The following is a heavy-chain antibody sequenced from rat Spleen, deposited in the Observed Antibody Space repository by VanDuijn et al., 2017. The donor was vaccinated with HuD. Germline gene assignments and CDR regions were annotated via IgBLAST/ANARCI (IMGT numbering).Heavy chain of an antibody. D-gene: IGHD1-6*01. CDR1: GFTFSNYD. J-gene: IGHJ2*01. Sequence: EVQLVESGGGLVQPGRSLKLSCAASGFTFSNYDMAWVRQAPTKGLEWVTSISPSGVTYYRDSVKGRFTVSRENTERTLYLLVDSLKSEDTATYYCTRATTYGYTLDYWGQGVMVTVSS. CDR3: TRATTYGYTLDY. V-gene: IGHV5S23*01. CDR2: ISPSGVT.